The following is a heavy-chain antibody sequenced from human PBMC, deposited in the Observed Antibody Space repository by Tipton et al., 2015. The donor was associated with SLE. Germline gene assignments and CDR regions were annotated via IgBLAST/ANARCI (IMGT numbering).Heavy chain of an antibody. V-gene: IGHV1-2*06. CDR1: GYTFTGYY. J-gene: IGHJ4*02. CDR2: INPNSGGT. Sequence: QLVQSGAEVKKPGASVKVSCKASGYTFTGYYMHWVRQAPGQGLEWMGRINPNSGGTNYAQKFQGRVTMTRDTSISTAYMELSRLRSDDTAVYYCARDQGNLGMDLYYWGQGTLVTVSS. D-gene: IGHD7-27*01. CDR3: ARDQGNLGMDLYY.